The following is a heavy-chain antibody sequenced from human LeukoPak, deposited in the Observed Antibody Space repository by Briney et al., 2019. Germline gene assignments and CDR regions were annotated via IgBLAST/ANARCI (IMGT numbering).Heavy chain of an antibody. V-gene: IGHV3-11*01. J-gene: IGHJ3*01. Sequence: GGSLRLSCAASGFTFSDYYMSWIRQAPGKGLEWVSYISSSGSTIYYADSVKGRFTISRDNAKNSLYLQMNSLRVENTAVYYCARDGAYSASNFWGQGTMVAVSS. CDR3: ARDGAYSASNF. D-gene: IGHD5-18*01. CDR2: ISSSGSTI. CDR1: GFTFSDYY.